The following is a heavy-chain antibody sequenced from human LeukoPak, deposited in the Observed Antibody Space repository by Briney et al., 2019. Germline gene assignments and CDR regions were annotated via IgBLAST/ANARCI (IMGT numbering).Heavy chain of an antibody. Sequence: ASVKVSCKASGYTFTGYYIHWVRQAPGQGLEWMGWINPNSGGTNYAQKFQGRVTMTRDTSISTAYMELSRLRSDDTAVYYCARDLGIYCSSTSCPFDYCGQGTLVTVSS. CDR1: GYTFTGYY. J-gene: IGHJ4*02. V-gene: IGHV1-2*02. CDR2: INPNSGGT. D-gene: IGHD2-2*01. CDR3: ARDLGIYCSSTSCPFDY.